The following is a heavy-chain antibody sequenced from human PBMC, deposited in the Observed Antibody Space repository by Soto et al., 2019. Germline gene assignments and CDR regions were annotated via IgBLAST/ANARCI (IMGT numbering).Heavy chain of an antibody. CDR3: AKDRGAGVFYFDY. CDR1: GFTFDDYT. CDR2: ISWDGGST. J-gene: IGHJ4*02. V-gene: IGHV3-43*01. Sequence: EVQLVESGGVVVQPGGSLRLSCAASGFTFDDYTMHWVRQAPGKGMEWVSLISWDGGSTYYADSVKGRFTISRDNSKNSLYLQMNSLRTEDTALYYCAKDRGAGVFYFDYWGQGTLVTVSS. D-gene: IGHD1-26*01.